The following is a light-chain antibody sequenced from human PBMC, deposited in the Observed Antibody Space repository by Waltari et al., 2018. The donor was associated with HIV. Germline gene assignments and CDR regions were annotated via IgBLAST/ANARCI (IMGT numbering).Light chain of an antibody. CDR3: SSYSTRNFLM. CDR1: PSDIDPLNY. Sequence: QSALTQPAYVSGSPGQSITISCSGPPSDIDPLNYVPWYQQHPGHVPPLIFFEVYYRPAGVSDRFSASKSGNTASLTISDLQAEDEADYFCSSYSTRNFLMFGGGTKLTVL. V-gene: IGLV2-14*03. J-gene: IGLJ3*02. CDR2: EVY.